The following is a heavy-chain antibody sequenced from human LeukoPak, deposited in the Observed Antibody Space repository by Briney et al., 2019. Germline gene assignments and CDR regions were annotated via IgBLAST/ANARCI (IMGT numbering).Heavy chain of an antibody. CDR2: IKQDGREK. J-gene: IGHJ4*02. V-gene: IGHV3-7*05. Sequence: RGSLRLSCAASGLTLSRFWINWVRQAPGKGLEWVANIKQDGREKYYVDSVKGRFTISRDNAKYSVYFQMNSLRAEDTAVYYCAGGQGWMADYWGQGTLVTVSS. CDR3: AGGQGWMADY. D-gene: IGHD5-12*01. CDR1: GLTLSRFW.